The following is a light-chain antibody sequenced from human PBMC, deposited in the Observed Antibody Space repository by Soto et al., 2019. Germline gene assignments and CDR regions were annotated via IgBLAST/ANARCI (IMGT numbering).Light chain of an antibody. CDR3: QQYGSSPAK. Sequence: EIVLTHSPGTLSLSPGERATLSCRASQNLSSGYLAWYQQKPGQTPRILIYAASSRATGIPDRFSGSGSGTDFTLTISRLEPEDFAVYYCQQYGSSPAKFGQGTKVDIK. V-gene: IGKV3-20*01. J-gene: IGKJ1*01. CDR2: AAS. CDR1: QNLSSGY.